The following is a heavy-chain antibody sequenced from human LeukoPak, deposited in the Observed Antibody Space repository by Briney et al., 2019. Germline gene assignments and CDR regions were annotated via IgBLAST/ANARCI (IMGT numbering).Heavy chain of an antibody. V-gene: IGHV3-73*01. D-gene: IGHD1-26*01. Sequence: GGSLRLSCAASGFTFSDSTMHWVRQASGKGLEWVGRIRNKANNYATAYATSVKGRFTLSRDDSKNTAYLQMNSLKTEDAALYYCVRGAASGSYYGLGVWGQGATVTVSS. CDR3: VRGAASGSYYGLGV. J-gene: IGHJ6*02. CDR1: GFTFSDST. CDR2: IRNKANNYAT.